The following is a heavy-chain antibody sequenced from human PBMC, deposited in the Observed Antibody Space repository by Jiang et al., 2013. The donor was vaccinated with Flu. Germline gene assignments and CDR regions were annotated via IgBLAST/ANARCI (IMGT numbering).Heavy chain of an antibody. CDR2: ISSSGTTT. CDR1: GFTFSDYD. Sequence: QLVESGGGLVKPGGSLRLSCAVSGFTFSDYDMSWIRQAPGKGLEWVSYISSSGTTTYYADSVKGRFTISRDNAKSSLYLQMNSLRAEDTAVYYCARSGYYYDSSGYYYYYGMDVWGQGTTVTVSS. D-gene: IGHD3-22*01. CDR3: ARSGYYYDSSGYYYYYGMDV. V-gene: IGHV3-11*04. J-gene: IGHJ6*02.